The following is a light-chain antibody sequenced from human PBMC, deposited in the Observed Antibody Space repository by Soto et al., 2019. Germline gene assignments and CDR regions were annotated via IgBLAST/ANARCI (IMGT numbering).Light chain of an antibody. CDR2: AAS. CDR1: QSINSN. J-gene: IGKJ5*01. Sequence: EVLMTQSPATLSVSPGYRSTLSCRASQSINSNSAWYQQQPGKAPRLLIYAASTRATAVPERFSGSGSGTDFTLTITSLQSDDFEIYFCQQYTDWPITFGQGTRLEIK. V-gene: IGKV3-15*01. CDR3: QQYTDWPIT.